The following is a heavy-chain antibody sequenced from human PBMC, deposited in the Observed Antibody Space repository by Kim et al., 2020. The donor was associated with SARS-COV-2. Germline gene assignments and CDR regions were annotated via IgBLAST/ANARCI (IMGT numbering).Heavy chain of an antibody. Sequence: SETLSLTCTVTGASVSSSSYYWRWIRQPPGKRLEWVGYVDYTGKTNYHPSLQSQVTISVDRSKNLLSLTLAPVSAADTAVYYCGTTYYHGSGINTRSDDYWGQGILVTVSS. CDR3: GTTYYHGSGINTRSDDY. J-gene: IGHJ4*02. D-gene: IGHD3-10*01. CDR1: GASVSSSSYY. V-gene: IGHV4-61*03. CDR2: VDYTGKT.